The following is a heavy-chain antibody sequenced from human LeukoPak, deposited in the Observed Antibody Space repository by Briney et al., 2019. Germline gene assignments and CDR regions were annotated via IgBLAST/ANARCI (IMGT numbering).Heavy chain of an antibody. Sequence: PGGSLRLSCAASGFTFSSYEMNWVRQAPGKGLEWVSYISSSGSTIYYADSVKGRFTISRDNAKNSLYLQMNSLRAEDTAVYYCARGLRVTTKGGVYFDYWGQGTLVTVSS. CDR2: ISSSGSTI. D-gene: IGHD4-17*01. J-gene: IGHJ4*02. V-gene: IGHV3-48*03. CDR1: GFTFSSYE. CDR3: ARGLRVTTKGGVYFDY.